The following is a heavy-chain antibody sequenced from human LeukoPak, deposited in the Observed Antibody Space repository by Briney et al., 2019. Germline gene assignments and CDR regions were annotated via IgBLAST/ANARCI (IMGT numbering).Heavy chain of an antibody. CDR1: GFTFSSNW. V-gene: IGHV3-74*01. CDR2: INSDGSST. CDR3: ARDYSNYEEWSDP. J-gene: IGHJ5*02. D-gene: IGHD4-11*01. Sequence: GGSLRLSCAASGFTFSSNWMHWVRQAPGKGLVWVSRINSDGSSTSYADSVKGRFTISRDNAKNTLYLQMNSLRAEDTAVYYCARDYSNYEEWSDPWGQGTLVTVSS.